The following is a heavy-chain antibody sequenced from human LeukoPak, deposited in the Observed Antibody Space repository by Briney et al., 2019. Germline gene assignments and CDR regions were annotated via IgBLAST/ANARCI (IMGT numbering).Heavy chain of an antibody. CDR2: INPNSGGT. CDR1: GYTFTGYF. V-gene: IGHV1-2*02. D-gene: IGHD6-13*01. Sequence: APVKVSCKASGYTFTGYFMHWVRQAPGQGLEWMGWINPNSGGTNYAQKFQGRVTMTRDTSISTAYMELSRLRSVDTAVYYCARGVGYSSSIDYWGQGTLVTVSS. J-gene: IGHJ4*02. CDR3: ARGVGYSSSIDY.